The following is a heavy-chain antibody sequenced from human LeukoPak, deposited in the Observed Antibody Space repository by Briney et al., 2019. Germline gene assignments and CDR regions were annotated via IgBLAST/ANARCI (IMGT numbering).Heavy chain of an antibody. J-gene: IGHJ4*02. CDR1: GGSISSYY. D-gene: IGHD2-2*02. V-gene: IGHV4-59*12. CDR3: ARRGGGGYCSSTSCYRPDFDY. CDR2: IYYSGST. Sequence: SETLSLTCTVSGGSISSYYWSWIRQPPGKGLEWIGYIYYSGSTNYNPSLKSRVTISVDTSKNQFSLKLSSVTAADTAVYYCARRGGGGYCSSTSCYRPDFDYWGQGTLVTVSS.